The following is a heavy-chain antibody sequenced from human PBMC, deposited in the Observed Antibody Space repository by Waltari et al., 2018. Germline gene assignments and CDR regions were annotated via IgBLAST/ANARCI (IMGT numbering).Heavy chain of an antibody. D-gene: IGHD3-16*01. CDR3: ARGPKGRGGGYFDY. J-gene: IGHJ4*02. Sequence: QVQLQESGPGLVKPSGTLSLTCAVSGGSISISNWWSWVRQPPGKGLEWIGEIYHSGSTNHNPSLKSRVTISVYTSKNQFSLKLRSVTAADTAVYYCARGPKGRGGGYFDYWGQGTLVTASS. CDR2: IYHSGST. CDR1: GGSISISNW. V-gene: IGHV4-4*02.